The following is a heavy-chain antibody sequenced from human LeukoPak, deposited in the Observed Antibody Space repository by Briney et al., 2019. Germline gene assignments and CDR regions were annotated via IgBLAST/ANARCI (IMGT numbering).Heavy chain of an antibody. CDR2: ISGSADIT. J-gene: IGHJ4*02. Sequence: GGSLRLSCAASGFTFATYAMSWVRQPPGKGLEWASSISGSADITYYADSVKGRFTISRDNAKKSLYLQMNSLRDEDTAVYYCAREYTGYGSGSYYNFGYWGQGTLVTVSS. CDR3: AREYTGYGSGSYYNFGY. V-gene: IGHV3-23*01. D-gene: IGHD3-10*01. CDR1: GFTFATYA.